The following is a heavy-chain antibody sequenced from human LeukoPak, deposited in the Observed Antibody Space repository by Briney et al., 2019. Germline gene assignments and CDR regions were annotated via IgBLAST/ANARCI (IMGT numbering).Heavy chain of an antibody. CDR3: ARVYYYDSSGYVNWFDP. Sequence: ASVKVSCKASGYTFTSYDINWVRQATGQGLEWMGWMNPNSGNTGYAQKFQGRVTMTRNTSISTAYMELSSLRSEDTAVYYCARVYYYDSSGYVNWFDPWGQGTPVTVSS. CDR2: MNPNSGNT. CDR1: GYTFTSYD. J-gene: IGHJ5*02. V-gene: IGHV1-8*01. D-gene: IGHD3-22*01.